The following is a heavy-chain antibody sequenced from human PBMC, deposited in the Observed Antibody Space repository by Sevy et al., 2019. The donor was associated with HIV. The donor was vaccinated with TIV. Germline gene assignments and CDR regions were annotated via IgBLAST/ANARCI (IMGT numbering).Heavy chain of an antibody. D-gene: IGHD5-12*01. J-gene: IGHJ4*02. CDR1: GFTFGDYA. V-gene: IGHV3-49*03. CDR2: IRRNSHEPYGGTT. CDR3: TRALATADTPEYYFDY. Sequence: GGSLRLSCTSSGFTFGDYAMSWFRQAPGKGLEWVAFIRRNSHEPYGGTTEYAASVKGRFTISRDDYKSIAYLQMNSLKTEDTAVYYCTRALATADTPEYYFDYWGQGILVTVSS.